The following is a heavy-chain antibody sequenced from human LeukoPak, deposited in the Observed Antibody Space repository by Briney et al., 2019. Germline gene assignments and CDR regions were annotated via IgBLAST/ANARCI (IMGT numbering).Heavy chain of an antibody. Sequence: PGGSLRLSCEASGFSFSGYWMSWVRQAPGKGLEWVANIKQDESEEYYVDSAKGRFTISRDNAKNSLYLQMNSLRVEDTAVYFCARDKKDYDFWSGYLSYYYYMDVWGKGTTVTVSS. CDR2: IKQDESEE. V-gene: IGHV3-7*01. D-gene: IGHD3-3*01. CDR3: ARDKKDYDFWSGYLSYYYYMDV. J-gene: IGHJ6*03. CDR1: GFSFSGYW.